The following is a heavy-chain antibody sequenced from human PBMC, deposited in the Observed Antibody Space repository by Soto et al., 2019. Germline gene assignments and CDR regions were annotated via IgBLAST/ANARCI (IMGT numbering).Heavy chain of an antibody. Sequence: QVQLQESGPGLVKPSETLSLTCTVSGGSIRSYCWTWIRQPPGEGLEWIGGVSNSGSTNYNPSLKRRVTRSVDTQKNQFSLQLSSVTVADTAFYCCAGGESIVVATRRLMDVWGKGTPVTVSS. CDR2: VSNSGST. CDR3: AGGESIVVATRRLMDV. CDR1: GGSIRSYC. V-gene: IGHV4-59*03. D-gene: IGHD3-22*01. J-gene: IGHJ6*03.